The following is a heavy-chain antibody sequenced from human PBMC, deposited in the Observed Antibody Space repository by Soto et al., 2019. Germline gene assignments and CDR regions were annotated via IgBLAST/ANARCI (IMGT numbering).Heavy chain of an antibody. CDR2: IGPSHNDI. V-gene: IGHV3-21*05. J-gene: IGHJ4*02. CDR1: GFTFSSYS. CDR3: AKRLPKWELLSNSTAAIDY. Sequence: GGSLRLSCAASGFTFSSYSMNWVRQAPGKGPEWISYIGPSHNDIGYAASVKGRFTISRDNAKDSLYLQMNSLRVEDTALYYCAKRLPKWELLSNSTAAIDYWGQGTLVTVSS. D-gene: IGHD1-26*01.